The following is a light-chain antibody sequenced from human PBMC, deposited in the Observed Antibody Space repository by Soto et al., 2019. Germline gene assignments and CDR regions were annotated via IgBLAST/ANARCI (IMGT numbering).Light chain of an antibody. CDR2: GAS. CDR1: QSVSST. Sequence: EIVMTQSPATLSVSPGERATLSCRASQSVSSTLACYQQKPGQAPRLLIYGASTRATGIPARFSGSGSGTEFTLNISRLQSEDFAVYYCQQYNNWPPITFGQGTRLEIK. CDR3: QQYNNWPPIT. J-gene: IGKJ5*01. V-gene: IGKV3-15*01.